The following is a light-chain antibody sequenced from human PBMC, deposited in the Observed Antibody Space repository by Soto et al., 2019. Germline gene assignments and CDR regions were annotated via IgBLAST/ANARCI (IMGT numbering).Light chain of an antibody. CDR3: QRSGSAPPYI. V-gene: IGKV3-20*01. Sequence: EVVLTQSPGTLSLSPGERATLSCRASQSLDSTDLAWYQQKPGQSPRLVIYGASRRATGIPDRFSGSGSGTDFTLTIGRLEPEDVAVYYCQRSGSAPPYIFGAGTRLDIK. CDR2: GAS. CDR1: QSLDSTD. J-gene: IGKJ2*01.